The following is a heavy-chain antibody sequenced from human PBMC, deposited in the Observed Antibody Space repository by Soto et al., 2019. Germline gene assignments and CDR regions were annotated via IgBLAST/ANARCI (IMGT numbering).Heavy chain of an antibody. Sequence: GGSLRLSCAASGFTFSSYGMHWVRQAPGKGLEWVAVIWYDGSNKYYADSVKGRFTISRDNSKNTLYLQMNSLRAEDTAVYYCARDQRGPFGDTPAGFDPWGQGTLVTVSS. CDR2: IWYDGSNK. D-gene: IGHD3-10*01. CDR3: ARDQRGPFGDTPAGFDP. J-gene: IGHJ5*02. CDR1: GFTFSSYG. V-gene: IGHV3-33*01.